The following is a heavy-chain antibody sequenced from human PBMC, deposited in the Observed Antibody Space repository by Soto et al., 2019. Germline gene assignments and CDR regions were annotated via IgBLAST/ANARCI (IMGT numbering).Heavy chain of an antibody. Sequence: EVQLLESGGGLVQPGGSLRLSCAASGFTFSSYAMSWVRQAPGKGLEWVSAISGSGGSTYYADSVKGRFTISRDNSKNTLYLQMNSLRAEDTAVYYCAKGPKRLDTAMVTPDYYYGMDVWGQGTTVTVSS. V-gene: IGHV3-23*01. CDR1: GFTFSSYA. D-gene: IGHD5-18*01. CDR2: ISGSGGST. J-gene: IGHJ6*02. CDR3: AKGPKRLDTAMVTPDYYYGMDV.